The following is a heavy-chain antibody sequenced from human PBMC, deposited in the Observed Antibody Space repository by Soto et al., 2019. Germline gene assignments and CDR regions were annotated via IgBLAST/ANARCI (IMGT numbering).Heavy chain of an antibody. CDR3: ARSQYGAYGRYFQH. CDR1: GFTVSSNY. J-gene: IGHJ1*01. CDR2: IYSGGST. Sequence: GGSLRLSCAASGFTVSSNYMSWVRQAPGKGLEWVSVIYSGGSTYYADSVKGRFTISRDNSKNTLYLQMNSLRAEDTAVYYCARSQYGAYGRYFQHWGQGTLVTVSS. D-gene: IGHD4-17*01. V-gene: IGHV3-53*01.